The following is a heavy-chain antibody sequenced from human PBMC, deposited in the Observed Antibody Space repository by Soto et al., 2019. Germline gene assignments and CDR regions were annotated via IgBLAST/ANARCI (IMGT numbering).Heavy chain of an antibody. Sequence: EVQLVESGGGLVQPGRSLRLSCAASGFTFDDYAMHWVRQAPGKGLEWVSGISWNSGSIGYADSVKGRFTNSRDNAKNSLYLQMNSLRAEDTALYYCARTGWGRFDYWGQGTLVTVSS. V-gene: IGHV3-9*01. CDR3: ARTGWGRFDY. J-gene: IGHJ4*02. CDR1: GFTFDDYA. D-gene: IGHD7-27*01. CDR2: ISWNSGSI.